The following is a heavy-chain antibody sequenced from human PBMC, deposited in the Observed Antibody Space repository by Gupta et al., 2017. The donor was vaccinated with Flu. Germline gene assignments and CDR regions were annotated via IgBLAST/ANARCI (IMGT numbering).Heavy chain of an antibody. J-gene: IGHJ4*02. CDR1: GFTFSTSA. V-gene: IGHV3-23*01. CDR2: ISGSGGST. Sequence: EVQLLESGGGLVQPGGSLRLSCAASGFTFSTSAMSWVRQAPGKGLEWVSSISGSGGSTYYADSVKGRFTISRDKSKNTLYLQMNSLRVADTAVYYCAKDPYADNALVVQFDYWGQGVLVTVSS. D-gene: IGHD6-6*01. CDR3: AKDPYADNALVVQFDY.